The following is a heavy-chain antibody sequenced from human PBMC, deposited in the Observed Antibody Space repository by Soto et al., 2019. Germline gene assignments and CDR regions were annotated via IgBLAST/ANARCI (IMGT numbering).Heavy chain of an antibody. Sequence: GGSLRLSCAASGFTFSSYSMNWVRQAPGKGLEWVSSISSSSSYIYYADSVKGRFTISRDNAKNSLYLQMNSLRAEDTAVYYCAREGEVAGTEDAFDIWGQGTMVTVS. J-gene: IGHJ3*02. CDR1: GFTFSSYS. D-gene: IGHD6-19*01. CDR3: AREGEVAGTEDAFDI. CDR2: ISSSSSYI. V-gene: IGHV3-21*01.